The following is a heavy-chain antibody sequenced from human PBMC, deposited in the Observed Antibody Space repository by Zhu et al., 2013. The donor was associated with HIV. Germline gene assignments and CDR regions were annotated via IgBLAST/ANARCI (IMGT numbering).Heavy chain of an antibody. Sequence: QVQLVQSGAEAKKPGSSVRVSCEASGGTPRNYAISWVRQAPGQGLEWMGGIIPLSGKATYAPRYQGRTTITADEGTNIAYLELNSLRSEDTAVYYCATMVRGVRGDYWGQGTLVTVSS. CDR3: ATMVRGVRGDY. J-gene: IGHJ4*02. V-gene: IGHV1-69*01. CDR1: GGTPRNYA. CDR2: IIPLSGKA. D-gene: IGHD3-10*01.